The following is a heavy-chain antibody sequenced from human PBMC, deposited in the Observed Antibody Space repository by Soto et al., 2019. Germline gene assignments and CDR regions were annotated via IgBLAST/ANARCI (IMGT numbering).Heavy chain of an antibody. V-gene: IGHV3-23*01. CDR1: GFTFSSYA. CDR2: ISGSGGST. CDR3: AKDVSPLRCFDDQGPIFAY. Sequence: PGGSLRLSCAASGFTFSSYAMSWVRQAPGKGLEWVSAISGSGGSTYYADSVKGRFTISRDNSKNTLYLQMNSLRAEDTAVYYCAKDVSPLRCFDDQGPIFAYRAQGSLVPGSS. J-gene: IGHJ4*02. D-gene: IGHD3-9*01.